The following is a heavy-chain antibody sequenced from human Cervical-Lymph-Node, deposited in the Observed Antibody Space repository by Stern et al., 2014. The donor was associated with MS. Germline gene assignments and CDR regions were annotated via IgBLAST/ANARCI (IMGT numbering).Heavy chain of an antibody. CDR2: LNPHSDDT. Sequence: QLVQSGTKMQKPGASVKVSCKASGYTFTAFFIHWVRQVPGQGLEWMGMLNPHSDDTTYAQIFQDRVTLSRHTSIGTAYLELSRLTSADTAVYYCAREATRIVVGIDYWGQGTQVTVSS. CDR3: AREATRIVVGIDY. V-gene: IGHV1-2*02. J-gene: IGHJ4*02. D-gene: IGHD3-22*01. CDR1: GYTFTAFF.